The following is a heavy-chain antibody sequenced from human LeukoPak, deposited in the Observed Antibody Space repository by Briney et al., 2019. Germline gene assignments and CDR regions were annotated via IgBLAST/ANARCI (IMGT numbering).Heavy chain of an antibody. Sequence: ASVKVSCKASGYTFTSYYMHWVRQAPGQGLEWMGIINPSGGSTSYAQKFQGRVTMTRDMSTSTVYMELSSLRSEDTAVYYCASESGYSSSWYYFDYWGQGTLVTVSS. CDR2: INPSGGST. V-gene: IGHV1-46*01. J-gene: IGHJ4*02. CDR1: GYTFTSYY. D-gene: IGHD6-13*01. CDR3: ASESGYSSSWYYFDY.